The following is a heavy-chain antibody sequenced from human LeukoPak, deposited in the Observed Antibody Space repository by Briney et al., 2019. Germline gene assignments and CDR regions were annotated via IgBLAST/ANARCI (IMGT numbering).Heavy chain of an antibody. CDR3: ARQYYGSGSPHPYFDY. Sequence: GESLKISCKGSGYSFNTYWIAWVRQMPGKGLEWMGVISPGDSDTRYSPSFQGQVTISADKSISTAYLQWSSLKASDTAMYYCARQYYGSGSPHPYFDYWGQGTLVTVSS. J-gene: IGHJ4*02. CDR1: GYSFNTYW. V-gene: IGHV5-51*01. D-gene: IGHD3-10*01. CDR2: ISPGDSDT.